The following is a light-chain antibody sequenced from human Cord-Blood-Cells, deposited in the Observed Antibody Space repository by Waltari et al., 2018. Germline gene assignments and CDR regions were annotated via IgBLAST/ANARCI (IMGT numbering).Light chain of an antibody. J-gene: IGLJ3*02. CDR3: CSYAGSYTNWV. Sequence: QSALTHPPPVSGSLGRPVPTSCPGPTSNVGGITYVPGYQQHPGKAPKLMIYDVSKRPSGVPDRFSGSKSGNTASLTISGLQAEDEADYYCCSYAGSYTNWVFGGGTKLTVL. CDR1: TSNVGGITY. V-gene: IGLV2-11*01. CDR2: DVS.